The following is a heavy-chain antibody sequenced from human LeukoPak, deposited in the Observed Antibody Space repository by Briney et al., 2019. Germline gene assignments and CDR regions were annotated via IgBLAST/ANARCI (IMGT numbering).Heavy chain of an antibody. Sequence: GGSLRLSCSASGFTFSSYAIHWVRQAPGKGLEYVSAISGNGGSTYYADSVKGRFIISRDNSKNTLYLQVNSLRAEDTAVYYCAKDSDIAVAGTDDAFDLWGQGTMVTVSS. CDR1: GFTFSSYA. D-gene: IGHD6-19*01. V-gene: IGHV3-64*04. CDR2: ISGNGGST. CDR3: AKDSDIAVAGTDDAFDL. J-gene: IGHJ3*01.